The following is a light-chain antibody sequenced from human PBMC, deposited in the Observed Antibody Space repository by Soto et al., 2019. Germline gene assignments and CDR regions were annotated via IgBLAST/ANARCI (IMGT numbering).Light chain of an antibody. V-gene: IGKV4-1*01. CDR2: WAS. J-gene: IGKJ1*01. CDR1: QSVLYSSNNKNY. CDR3: QQYYSWET. Sequence: DIVMTQSPDSLAVSLGERATINCKSSQSVLYSSNNKNYLAWYQQKPGQPPKLLIYWASTRESGVPDRFSGSGSGTDFTLTISSLQAEDVAVYYCQQYYSWETFGQGTKVEIK.